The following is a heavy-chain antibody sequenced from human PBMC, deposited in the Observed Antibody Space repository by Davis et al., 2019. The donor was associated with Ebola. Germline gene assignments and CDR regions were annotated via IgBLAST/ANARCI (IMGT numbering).Heavy chain of an antibody. D-gene: IGHD3-16*01. CDR2: IYYSGST. J-gene: IGHJ4*02. CDR1: GGSISSSSYY. V-gene: IGHV4-61*05. CDR3: ARGFGATFDY. Sequence: SETLSLTCTVSGGSISSSSYYWGWIRQPPGKGLEWIGYIYYSGSTNYNPSLKSRVTISVDTSKNQFSLKLSSVTAADTAVYYCARGFGATFDYWGQGTLVTVSS.